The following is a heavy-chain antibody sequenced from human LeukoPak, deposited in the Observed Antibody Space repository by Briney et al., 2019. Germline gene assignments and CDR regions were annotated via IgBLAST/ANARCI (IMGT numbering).Heavy chain of an antibody. CDR1: GFTFSSYA. D-gene: IGHD2-8*01. CDR2: TSRSGGST. J-gene: IGHJ4*02. V-gene: IGHV3-23*01. Sequence: SGGSLRLSCAASGFTFSSYAMSWVRQAPGKGLEWVSATSRSGGSTYYADSVKVRFTISRDNSKNTLYLQMNSLRAEDTAVYYCANWQNGDNWGQGTLVTVSS. CDR3: ANWQNGDN.